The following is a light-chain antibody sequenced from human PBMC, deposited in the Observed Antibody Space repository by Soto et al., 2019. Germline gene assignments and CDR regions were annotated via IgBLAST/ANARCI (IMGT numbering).Light chain of an antibody. V-gene: IGLV4-69*01. CDR3: QTWGTGRVV. J-gene: IGLJ2*01. Sequence: QSVLTQSPSASASLGASVKLTCTLSRGHSSYAIAWHQQQPEKGPRYLMKLNSDGSHSNGDGIPDRFSGSSSGAERYLTISSLQSEDEADYYCQTWGTGRVVFGGRTKLTVL. CDR2: LNSDGSH. CDR1: RGHSSYA.